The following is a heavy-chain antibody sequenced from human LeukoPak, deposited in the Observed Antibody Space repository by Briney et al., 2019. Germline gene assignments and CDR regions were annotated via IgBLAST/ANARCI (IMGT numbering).Heavy chain of an antibody. CDR1: GGSFSGYY. D-gene: IGHD3-9*01. CDR3: VRGIRRYFDWLPNLYFDY. V-gene: IGHV4-34*01. CDR2: INHSGST. Sequence: PSETLSLTCAVYGGSFSGYYWSWIRQPPGKGLEWIGEINHSGSTNYNPSLKSRVTISVDTSKNQFSLKLSSVTAADTAVYYCVRGIRRYFDWLPNLYFDYWGQRTLVTVSS. J-gene: IGHJ4*02.